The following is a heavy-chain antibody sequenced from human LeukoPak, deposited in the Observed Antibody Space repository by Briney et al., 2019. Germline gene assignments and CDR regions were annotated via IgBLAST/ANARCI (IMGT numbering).Heavy chain of an antibody. J-gene: IGHJ4*02. Sequence: GGSLRLSCAASGFTFSSYEMNWVRQAPGKGLEWVSYISSSGSTIYYADSVKGRFTISRDNAKNSLYLQMNSLRAEDTALYYCASGPRRGYSYGYGDYWGQGTLVTVSS. CDR2: ISSSGSTI. CDR1: GFTFSSYE. CDR3: ASGPRRGYSYGYGDY. D-gene: IGHD5-18*01. V-gene: IGHV3-48*03.